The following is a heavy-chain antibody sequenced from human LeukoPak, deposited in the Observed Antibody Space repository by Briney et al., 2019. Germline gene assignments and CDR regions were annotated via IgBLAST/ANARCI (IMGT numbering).Heavy chain of an antibody. V-gene: IGHV3-74*01. D-gene: IGHD5-18*01. J-gene: IGHJ6*02. CDR1: GFAFTTYW. CDR3: ARDAVDTANAV. Sequence: GGSLRLSCAASGFAFTTYWMHWVRQAPGKGLVWASHINSDGSITSYADSVKGRFTISRDNAKNTLYLQMNSLRAEDTAVYYCARDAVDTANAVWGQGTTVTVSS. CDR2: INSDGSIT.